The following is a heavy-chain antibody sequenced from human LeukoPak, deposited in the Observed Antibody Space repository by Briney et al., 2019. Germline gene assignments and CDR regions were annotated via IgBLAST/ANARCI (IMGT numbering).Heavy chain of an antibody. J-gene: IGHJ4*02. Sequence: GGFLRLSCVTSGFTFSRFGMTWVRQPPGKGLEWVASFDGNADGTYYADSVKGRCTISRDNSKNTLYLQMNSLRAEDTAIYYRAKPRIIGLGWAQFDYWGQGSLVTVSS. D-gene: IGHD2-15*01. CDR1: GFTFSRFG. V-gene: IGHV3-23*01. CDR2: FDGNADGT. CDR3: AKPRIIGLGWAQFDY.